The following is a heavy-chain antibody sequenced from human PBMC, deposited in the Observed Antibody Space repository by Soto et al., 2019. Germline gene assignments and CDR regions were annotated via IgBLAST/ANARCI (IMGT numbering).Heavy chain of an antibody. J-gene: IGHJ3*02. CDR1: GGSISSGGYY. D-gene: IGHD2-2*01. Sequence: QVQLQESGPGLVKPSQTLSLTCTVSGGSISSGGYYWSWIRQHPGKGLEWIGYIYYSGSTYYNPSLKSRVTISVDTSKTQFSLKLSSVTAADTAVYYCARDRGYCSSTSCLDDAFDIWGQGTMVTVSS. V-gene: IGHV4-31*03. CDR3: ARDRGYCSSTSCLDDAFDI. CDR2: IYYSGST.